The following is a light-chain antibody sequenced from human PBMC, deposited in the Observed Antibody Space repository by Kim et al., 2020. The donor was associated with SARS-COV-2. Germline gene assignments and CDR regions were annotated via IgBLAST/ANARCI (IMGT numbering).Light chain of an antibody. CDR3: TSYTSSITWV. CDR1: SNDVGGYNF. Sequence: QSALTQPASVSGSPGQSITISCTGTSNDVGGYNFVSWYQQHPGKAPKLMIYGVSKRPSGVSNRFSGSKSGNTASLTISGLQAEDEADYYCTSYTSSITWVFGGGTQLTVL. CDR2: GVS. J-gene: IGLJ3*02. V-gene: IGLV2-14*01.